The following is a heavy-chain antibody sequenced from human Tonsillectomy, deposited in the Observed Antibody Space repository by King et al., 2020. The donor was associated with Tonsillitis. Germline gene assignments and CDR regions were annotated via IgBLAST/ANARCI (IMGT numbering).Heavy chain of an antibody. J-gene: IGHJ2*01. CDR1: GGTFSTYS. D-gene: IGHD5-24*01. CDR3: ASDRRDGYNSDWYFDL. V-gene: IGHV1-69*01. CDR2: IIPIYGTT. Sequence: VQLVQSGAEVKKPGSSVKVSCKASGGTFSTYSINWVRQAPGQGLEWRGGIIPIYGTTYFAQEFQGGVTITADESTGTAYMEVSSLRSEDTAVYYCASDRRDGYNSDWYFDLWGRGTLVTVSS.